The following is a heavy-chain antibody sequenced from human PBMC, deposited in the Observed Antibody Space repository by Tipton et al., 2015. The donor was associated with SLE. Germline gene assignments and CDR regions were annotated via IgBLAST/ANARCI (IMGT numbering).Heavy chain of an antibody. CDR2: IYYSGST. J-gene: IGHJ6*02. D-gene: IGHD2-8*02. Sequence: TLSLTCTVSGGSISSHYWSWIRQPPGKGLEWIGYIYYSGSTNYNPSLKSRVTISVDTSKNQFSLKLSSVTAADTAVYYCARSRWWGNYCYYGMDVWGQGATVTVSS. CDR3: ARSRWWGNYCYYGMDV. V-gene: IGHV4-59*11. CDR1: GGSISSHY.